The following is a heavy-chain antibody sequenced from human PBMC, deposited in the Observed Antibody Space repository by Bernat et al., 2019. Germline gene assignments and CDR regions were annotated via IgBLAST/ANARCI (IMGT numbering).Heavy chain of an antibody. CDR2: ISSSSSYI. CDR3: ARALRYFDLGY. D-gene: IGHD3-9*01. Sequence: EVQLVESGGGLVKPGGSLRLSCSASGFTFSSYSMNWVRQAPGKGLEWVSSISSSSSYIYYADSVKGRFTISRDNVKNSLYLQMNSLRAEDTDVYYCARALRYFDLGYWGQGTLVTVSS. V-gene: IGHV3-21*01. CDR1: GFTFSSYS. J-gene: IGHJ4*02.